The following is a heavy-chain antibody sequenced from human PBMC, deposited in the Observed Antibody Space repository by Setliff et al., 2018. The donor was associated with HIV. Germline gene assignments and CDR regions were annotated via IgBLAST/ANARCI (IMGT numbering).Heavy chain of an antibody. CDR2: IIPIIDTT. CDR3: AREVTHMATTYFDS. V-gene: IGHV1-69*13. D-gene: IGHD3-9*01. Sequence: GASVKVSCKASGGTFSSYAISWVRQAPGQGLEWMGGIIPIIDTTNYAQKFQGRITITADESTSTAYMELSSLRSEDTAIFYCAREVTHMATTYFDSWGKGTTVTVSS. J-gene: IGHJ6*04. CDR1: GGTFSSYA.